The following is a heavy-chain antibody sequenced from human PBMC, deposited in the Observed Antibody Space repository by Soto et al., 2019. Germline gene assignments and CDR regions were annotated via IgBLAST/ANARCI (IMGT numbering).Heavy chain of an antibody. Sequence: QLQLQESGPGLVKPSETLSLTCTVSGGSISSSSYYWGWIRQPSGKGLEWIGSIYYSGSTYYNPSLKARVNLSVDTSKNQFSLKPSSVTAADTAVYYCASSYGDYVSYWGQGTLVTVSS. D-gene: IGHD4-17*01. CDR2: IYYSGST. V-gene: IGHV4-39*01. J-gene: IGHJ4*02. CDR1: GGSISSSSYY. CDR3: ASSYGDYVSY.